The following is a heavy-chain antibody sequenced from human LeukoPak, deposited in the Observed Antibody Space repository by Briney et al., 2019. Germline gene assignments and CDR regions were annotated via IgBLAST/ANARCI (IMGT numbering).Heavy chain of an antibody. V-gene: IGHV4-61*02. J-gene: IGHJ4*02. Sequence: PSQTLSLTCTVSGGSISSGSYYWSWIRQPAGKGLEWIGRIYTSGSTNYNPSLKSRVTISVDTSKNQFSLKLSSVTAADTAVYYCARDLEYSSSAIDYWGQGTLVTVSS. CDR3: ARDLEYSSSAIDY. D-gene: IGHD6-6*01. CDR1: GGSISSGSYY. CDR2: IYTSGST.